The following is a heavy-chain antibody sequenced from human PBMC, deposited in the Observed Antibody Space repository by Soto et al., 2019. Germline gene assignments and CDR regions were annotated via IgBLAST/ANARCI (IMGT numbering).Heavy chain of an antibody. D-gene: IGHD5-18*01. J-gene: IGHJ6*02. CDR2: IIPIFGTA. CDR1: GGTFSSYA. Sequence: QVQLVQSGAEVKKPGSSVKVSCKASGGTFSSYAISWVRQAPGQGLEWMGGIIPIFGTANYAQKLQRRDTNTADEYTSTAYMELSSLRSEDTAVYYCATQGLPNYYYSGIDVWGQGTTVTVSS. V-gene: IGHV1-69*12. CDR3: ATQGLPNYYYSGIDV.